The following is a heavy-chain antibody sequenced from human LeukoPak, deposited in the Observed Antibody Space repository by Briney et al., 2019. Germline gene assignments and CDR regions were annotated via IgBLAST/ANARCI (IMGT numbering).Heavy chain of an antibody. D-gene: IGHD2-15*01. CDR2: IKQDGSVK. Sequence: GGSLRLSCAASGFTFSSYWMSWVRQAPGKGLEWVATIKQDGSVKYYVDSVKGRFTISRDNAKNSLYLQMNSLRGEDMAVYYCARVNGPQVADIIFDYWGQGTLVTVSS. J-gene: IGHJ4*02. CDR3: ARVNGPQVADIIFDY. V-gene: IGHV3-7*01. CDR1: GFTFSSYW.